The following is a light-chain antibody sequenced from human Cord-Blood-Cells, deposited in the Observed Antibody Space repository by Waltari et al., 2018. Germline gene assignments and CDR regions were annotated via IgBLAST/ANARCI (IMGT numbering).Light chain of an antibody. J-gene: IGLJ1*01. CDR1: SSDVGGYNY. CDR2: DVS. Sequence: QSALTQPASVSGSPGQSITIPCTGPSSDVGGYNYVSWYQQHPGKAPKLMIYDVSNRPSGVSNRFSGSKSGNTASLTISGLQAEDEADYYCSSYTSSSTFYVFGTGTKVTVL. V-gene: IGLV2-14*03. CDR3: SSYTSSSTFYV.